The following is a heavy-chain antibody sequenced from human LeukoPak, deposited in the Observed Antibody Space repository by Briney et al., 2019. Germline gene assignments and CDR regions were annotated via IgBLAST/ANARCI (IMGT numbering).Heavy chain of an antibody. D-gene: IGHD1-26*01. V-gene: IGHV3-74*01. J-gene: IGHJ5*02. CDR1: GFTFDDYG. Sequence: PGGSLRLSCAASGFTFDDYGMSWVRQAPGKGLVWVSRINSDGSSTSYADSVKGRFTISRDNAKNTLYLQMNSLRAEDTAVYYCAREWELLLSLSNWFDPWGQGTLVTVSS. CDR3: AREWELLLSLSNWFDP. CDR2: INSDGSST.